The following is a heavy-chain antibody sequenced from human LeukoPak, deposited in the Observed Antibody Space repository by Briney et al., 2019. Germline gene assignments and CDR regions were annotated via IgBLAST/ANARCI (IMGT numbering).Heavy chain of an antibody. D-gene: IGHD3-10*01. V-gene: IGHV3-30*02. CDR1: GFTFSSYG. Sequence: GGSLRLSCAASGFTFSSYGMHWVRQAPGKGPEWVSFMRYDGSNEYFADSGKGRFTISRDNSKNTLYLQMNSLRAEDTAVYYCARDFAREFTIDYWGQGTLVTVSS. CDR2: MRYDGSNE. CDR3: ARDFAREFTIDY. J-gene: IGHJ4*02.